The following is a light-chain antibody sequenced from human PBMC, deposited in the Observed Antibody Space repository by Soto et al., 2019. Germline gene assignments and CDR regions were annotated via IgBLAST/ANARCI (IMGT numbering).Light chain of an antibody. Sequence: DVVMTQSPLSLPVTLGQPASISCRSSQSLLYSDGKTYLHWFQQRPGQSPRRLIYRVSNRDSGVPDRFSGSGSGTDFTLKISRVEAEDVGIYYCMQGTHWPPGTLGQGTKVDIK. CDR3: MQGTHWPPGT. V-gene: IGKV2-30*01. J-gene: IGKJ1*01. CDR1: QSLLYSDGKTY. CDR2: RVS.